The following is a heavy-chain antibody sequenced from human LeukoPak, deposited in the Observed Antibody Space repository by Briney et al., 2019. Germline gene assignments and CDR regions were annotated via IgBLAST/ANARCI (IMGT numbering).Heavy chain of an antibody. CDR3: ARDQPVYCSSTSCYGYEGYYYYGMDV. CDR2: INSDGGST. D-gene: IGHD2-2*01. CDR1: GFTFSSYW. Sequence: GGSLRLSCAASGFTFSSYWMHWVRHAPGKGLVWVSRINSDGGSTSYADSVKRRFTISRDNAKNTLYLQMNSLRAEDTAVYYCARDQPVYCSSTSCYGYEGYYYYGMDVWGKGTTVTVSS. J-gene: IGHJ6*04. V-gene: IGHV3-74*01.